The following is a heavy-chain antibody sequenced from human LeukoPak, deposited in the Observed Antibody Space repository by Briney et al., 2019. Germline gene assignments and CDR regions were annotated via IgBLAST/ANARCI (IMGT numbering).Heavy chain of an antibody. CDR3: ARDLPSYYFDSGNMFYP. CDR1: GGSISNFY. V-gene: IGHV4-4*07. D-gene: IGHD3-10*01. CDR2: IYTSGKT. Sequence: PSETLSLTCTVSGGSISNFYWSWIRQPAGKGLEWIGRIYTSGKTNYNSSLKGRVTMSIDTSNNQFSLDLRSVTAADTAVYYCARDLPSYYFDSGNMFYPWGQGILVTVSS. J-gene: IGHJ5*02.